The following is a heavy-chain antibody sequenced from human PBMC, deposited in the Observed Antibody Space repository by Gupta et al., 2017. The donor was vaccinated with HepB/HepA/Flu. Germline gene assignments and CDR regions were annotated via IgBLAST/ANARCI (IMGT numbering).Heavy chain of an antibody. CDR3: AREKAYSNTWGAEVD. D-gene: IGHD3-16*02. CDR2: IGTSEGTT. Sequence: EVQVLESGGGSVQPGGSLRLSCAASGLIFSNYVMSWVRQAPGKGLEWVSSIGTSEGTTYYAESVKGRFTISRDNSKNTLYLRMNSLRTEDTAVYYCAREKAYSNTWGAEVDWGKGTLVTVSS. V-gene: IGHV3-23*01. J-gene: IGHJ4*02. CDR1: GLIFSNYV.